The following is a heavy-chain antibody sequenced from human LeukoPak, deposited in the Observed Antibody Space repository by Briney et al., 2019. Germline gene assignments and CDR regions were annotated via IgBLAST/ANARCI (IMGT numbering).Heavy chain of an antibody. D-gene: IGHD3-9*01. V-gene: IGHV3-21*01. CDR3: ARDASSYDILTGYYTGLNDY. CDR2: ISSSSSYI. J-gene: IGHJ4*02. Sequence: GSLRLSCAASGFTFSSYSMNWVRQAPGKGLEWVSSISSSSSYIYYADSVKGRFTISRDNAKNSLYLQMNSLRAEDTAVYYCARDASSYDILTGYYTGLNDYWGQGTLVTVSS. CDR1: GFTFSSYS.